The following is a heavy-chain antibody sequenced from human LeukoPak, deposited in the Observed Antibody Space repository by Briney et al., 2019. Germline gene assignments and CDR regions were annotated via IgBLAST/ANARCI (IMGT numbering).Heavy chain of an antibody. D-gene: IGHD6-19*01. V-gene: IGHV1-2*02. J-gene: IGHJ4*02. CDR3: ARVLYTVAGLAYFDY. Sequence: ASVKVSCKASGYTFTGYYMHWVRQAPGQGLEWMGWINPNSGGTNYAQKFQGRVTMTRDTSISTAYMELSRLRSDDTAVYYCARVLYTVAGLAYFDYWGQGTLVTVSS. CDR1: GYTFTGYY. CDR2: INPNSGGT.